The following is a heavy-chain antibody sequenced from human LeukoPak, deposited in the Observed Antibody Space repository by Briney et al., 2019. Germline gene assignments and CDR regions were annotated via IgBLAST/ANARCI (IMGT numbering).Heavy chain of an antibody. D-gene: IGHD6-19*01. CDR1: GFTFSSYS. Sequence: GGSLRLSCAASGFTFSSYSMNWVRQAPGKGLEWVSSISSSSNYIYYADSVKGRFTISRDNAKNSLYLQMNSLRAEDTAVYYCARISTAVAGGDYWGQGTLVIVSS. V-gene: IGHV3-21*01. CDR3: ARISTAVAGGDY. CDR2: ISSSSNYI. J-gene: IGHJ4*02.